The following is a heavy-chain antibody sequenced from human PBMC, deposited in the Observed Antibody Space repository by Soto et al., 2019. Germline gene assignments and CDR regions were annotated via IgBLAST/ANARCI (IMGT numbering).Heavy chain of an antibody. J-gene: IGHJ4*02. D-gene: IGHD5-18*01. CDR3: ARSSPRDGYSYGHFDY. CDR1: GGSISSGGYY. V-gene: IGHV4-31*03. CDR2: IYYSGST. Sequence: QVQLQESGSGLVKPSQTLSLTCTVSGGSISSGGYYWSWIRQHPGKGLEWIGYIYYSGSTYYNPSLKSRVTISVDTSKNQFSLKLSSVTAADTAVYYCARSSPRDGYSYGHFDYWGQGTLVTVSS.